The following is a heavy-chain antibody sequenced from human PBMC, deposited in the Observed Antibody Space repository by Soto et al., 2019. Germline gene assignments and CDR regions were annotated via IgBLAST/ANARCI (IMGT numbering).Heavy chain of an antibody. CDR2: INPSGGST. J-gene: IGHJ4*02. D-gene: IGHD1-26*01. Sequence: ASVKVSCKASGYTFTSYYMNWVLQAPGQGLEWMGIINPSGGSTSYAQKFQGRVTMTRDTSTSTVYMELSSLRSEDTAVYYCARDWWELLGYFDYWGQGTLVTVSS. V-gene: IGHV1-46*01. CDR3: ARDWWELLGYFDY. CDR1: GYTFTSYY.